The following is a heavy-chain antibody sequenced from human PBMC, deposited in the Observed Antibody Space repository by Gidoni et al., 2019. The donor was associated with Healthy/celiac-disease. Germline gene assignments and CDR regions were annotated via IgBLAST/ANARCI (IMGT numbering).Heavy chain of an antibody. Sequence: QVTLKESGPVLVKPTETLTLTCPVSGFSRSNASMGVSWIRQPPGKALEWLAHIFSNDEKSYSTSLKSRLTISKDTSKSQVVLTMTNMDPVDTATYYCARMLGEIDSSGPLYYFDYWGQGTLVTVSS. J-gene: IGHJ4*02. CDR1: GFSRSNASMG. CDR3: ARMLGEIDSSGPLYYFDY. CDR2: IFSNDEK. D-gene: IGHD3-22*01. V-gene: IGHV2-26*01.